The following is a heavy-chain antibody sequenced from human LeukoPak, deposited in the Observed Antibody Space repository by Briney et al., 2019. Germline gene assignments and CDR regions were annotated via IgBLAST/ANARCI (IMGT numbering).Heavy chain of an antibody. V-gene: IGHV3-15*01. CDR2: IKSKTNGGTT. CDR1: GFSFSNAW. D-gene: IGHD4-17*01. J-gene: IGHJ4*02. CDR3: TKFDYAAFEY. Sequence: GGSLRLSCVASGFSFSNAWMSWVRQAPGKGLEWVGRIKSKTNGGTTDYAAPVKGRFNISRDDSKNTLYLQMNSLKPEDTAVYYCTKFDYAAFEYWGQGALVTVSS.